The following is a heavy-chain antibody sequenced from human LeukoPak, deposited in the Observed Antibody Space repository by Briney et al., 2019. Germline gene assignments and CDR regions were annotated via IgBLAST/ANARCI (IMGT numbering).Heavy chain of an antibody. CDR1: GYTFTSYG. CDR2: ISAYNGNT. CDR3: ARVSPIYGDYLSFDY. D-gene: IGHD4-17*01. J-gene: IGHJ4*02. V-gene: IGHV1-18*01. Sequence: ASVKVSCKASGYTFTSYGISWVRQAPGQGLEWMGWISAYNGNTNYAQKLQGRVTMTTDTSTNTVYMELRSLRSDDTAVYYCARVSPIYGDYLSFDYWGQGTLVTVSS.